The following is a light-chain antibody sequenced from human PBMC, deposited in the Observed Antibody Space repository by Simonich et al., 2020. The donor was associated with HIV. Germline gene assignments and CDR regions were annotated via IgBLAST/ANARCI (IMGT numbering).Light chain of an antibody. CDR3: QQYYSTPPT. J-gene: IGKJ1*01. V-gene: IGKV4-1*01. CDR1: RSVLYSSNNKNY. CDR2: WAS. Sequence: DIVMTQSPDSLAVSLGESATINCKSSRSVLYSSNNKNYLAWYQQKPGQPPQLRIYWASTRESGVPDRFSATGSGTNFTLTISSLQAEDVAVYYCQQYYSTPPTFGQGTKVEIK.